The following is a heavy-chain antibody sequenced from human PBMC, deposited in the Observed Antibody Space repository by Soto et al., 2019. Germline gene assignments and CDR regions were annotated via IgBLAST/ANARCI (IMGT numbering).Heavy chain of an antibody. Sequence: QVELQESGPRLVKPSETLYLTCTVSGGSMSGYHWSWVRQPAGKGLEWIGRVHSTGSTDYNPSVERRITMSLDTSKKQFSLKLKSVTAADTALYFCARDSVSLTLFDYWGQGILVTVSS. V-gene: IGHV4-4*07. D-gene: IGHD3-10*01. CDR2: VHSTGST. CDR1: GGSMSGYH. CDR3: ARDSVSLTLFDY. J-gene: IGHJ4*02.